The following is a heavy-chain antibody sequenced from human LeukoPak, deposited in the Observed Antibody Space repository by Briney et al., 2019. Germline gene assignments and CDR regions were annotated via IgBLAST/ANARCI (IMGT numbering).Heavy chain of an antibody. CDR1: GGTFSSYT. D-gene: IGHD6-19*01. J-gene: IGHJ4*02. CDR2: IIPILGIA. CDR3: ARGPIAVAGTR. Sequence: SVKVSCRASGGTFSSYTISWVRQAPGQGLEWMGRIIPILGIANYAQKFQGRVTITADKSTSTAYVELSSLRSEDTAVYYCARGPIAVAGTRWGQGTLVTVSS. V-gene: IGHV1-69*02.